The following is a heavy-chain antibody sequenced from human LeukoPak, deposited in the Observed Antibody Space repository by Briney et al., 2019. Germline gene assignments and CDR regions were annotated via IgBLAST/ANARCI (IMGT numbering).Heavy chain of an antibody. CDR3: ARLEGYDILTGYYKAPYNWFDP. J-gene: IGHJ5*02. V-gene: IGHV4-59*08. D-gene: IGHD3-9*01. Sequence: SETLSLTCTVSGGSISSYYWSWIRQPPGKGLEWIGYIYYSGSTNYNPSLKSRVTISVDTSKNQFSLKLSSVTAADTVVYYCARLEGYDILTGYYKAPYNWFDPWGQGTLVTVSS. CDR1: GGSISSYY. CDR2: IYYSGST.